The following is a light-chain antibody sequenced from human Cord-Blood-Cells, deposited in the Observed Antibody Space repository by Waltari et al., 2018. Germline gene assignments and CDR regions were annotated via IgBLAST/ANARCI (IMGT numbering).Light chain of an antibody. V-gene: IGKV1-39*01. CDR3: QQSYSTPFT. J-gene: IGKJ3*01. CDR2: AAS. Sequence: IQMTQSPSSLSASVRDRVTITCRASQSISSYLNWYQQKPGKAPKLLIYAASSLQSGVPSRFSGSGSGTDFTLPISSLQPEDCATYYCQQSYSTPFTFGPGTKVDIK. CDR1: QSISSY.